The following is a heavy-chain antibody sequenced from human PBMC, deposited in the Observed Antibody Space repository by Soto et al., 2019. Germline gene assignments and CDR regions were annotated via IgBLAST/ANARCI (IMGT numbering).Heavy chain of an antibody. J-gene: IGHJ4*02. CDR2: ISSSSSTI. CDR1: GGSFSGYY. CDR3: AYFPGY. D-gene: IGHD1-26*01. Sequence: LSLTCAVYGGSFSGYYWSWIRQPPGKGLEWVSYISSSSSTIFYADSVKGRFTISRDNAKNSLYLQMNSLRAEDTAVYYCAYFPGYWGQGTLVTVSS. V-gene: IGHV3-11*04.